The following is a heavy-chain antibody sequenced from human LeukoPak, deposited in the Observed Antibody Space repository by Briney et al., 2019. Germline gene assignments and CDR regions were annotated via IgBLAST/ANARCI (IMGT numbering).Heavy chain of an antibody. CDR3: ARDSRVGATIHTKDAFDI. Sequence: NPSETLSLTCTVSGYSISSGYYWGWIRPPPGKGLEWIGSIYHSGSTYYNPSLKSRVTISVDTSKNQFSLKLSSVTAADTAVYYCARDSRVGATIHTKDAFDIWGQGTMVTVSS. CDR2: IYHSGST. V-gene: IGHV4-38-2*02. D-gene: IGHD1-26*01. CDR1: GYSISSGYY. J-gene: IGHJ3*02.